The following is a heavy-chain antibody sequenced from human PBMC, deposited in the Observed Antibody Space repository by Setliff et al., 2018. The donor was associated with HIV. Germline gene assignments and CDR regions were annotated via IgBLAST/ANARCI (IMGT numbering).Heavy chain of an antibody. V-gene: IGHV3-48*01. J-gene: IGHJ4*02. CDR1: GFTFSSYS. CDR2: IRATNGNT. D-gene: IGHD3-10*01. CDR3: ARDDKFAFDY. Sequence: GVSLRLSCTASGFTFSSYSMNWVRQAPGKGLEWLSYIRATNGNTQYADSVKGRFTISRDNAKNSLFPQMNSLRAEDTAVYYCARDDKFAFDYWGLGTLVTVSS.